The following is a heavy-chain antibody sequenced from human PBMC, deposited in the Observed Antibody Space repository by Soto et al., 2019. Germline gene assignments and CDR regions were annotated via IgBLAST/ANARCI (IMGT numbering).Heavy chain of an antibody. CDR3: VLWPPYYFDY. D-gene: IGHD3-10*01. J-gene: IGHJ4*02. CDR2: ISGSGGST. V-gene: IGHV3-23*01. Sequence: EVQLLESGGGLVQPGGSLRLSCAASGFTFSSYAMSWVRQAPGKGLEWVSAISGSGGSTYYADSVKGRFTISRDNSKNTLXLXMNSLRAEDTAVYYCVLWPPYYFDYWGQGTLVTVSS. CDR1: GFTFSSYA.